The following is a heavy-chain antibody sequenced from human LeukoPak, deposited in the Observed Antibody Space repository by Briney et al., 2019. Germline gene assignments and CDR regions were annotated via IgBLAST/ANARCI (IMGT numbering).Heavy chain of an antibody. CDR2: IYYSGST. Sequence: SETLSLTCTVSGGSISSGSYYWGWIRQPPGKGLEWIGSIYYSGSTYYNPSLKSRVTISVDTSKNQFSLKLSSVTAADTAVYYCARGTYDYSNYFDYWGQGTLVTVSS. D-gene: IGHD4-11*01. J-gene: IGHJ4*02. CDR3: ARGTYDYSNYFDY. CDR1: GGSISSGSYY. V-gene: IGHV4-39*01.